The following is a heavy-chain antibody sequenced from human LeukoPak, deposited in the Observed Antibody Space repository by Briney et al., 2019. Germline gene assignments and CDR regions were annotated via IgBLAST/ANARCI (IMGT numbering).Heavy chain of an antibody. CDR3: ASVALQLVRGPPGDY. Sequence: PSQTLSLTCTVSGGSISSGGYYWSWIRQPPGKGLEWIGYIYHSGSTYYNPSLKSRVTISVDRSKNQFSLKLSSVTAADTAVYYCASVALQLVRGPPGDYWGQGTLVTVSS. J-gene: IGHJ4*02. V-gene: IGHV4-30-2*01. CDR2: IYHSGST. D-gene: IGHD3-10*01. CDR1: GGSISSGGYY.